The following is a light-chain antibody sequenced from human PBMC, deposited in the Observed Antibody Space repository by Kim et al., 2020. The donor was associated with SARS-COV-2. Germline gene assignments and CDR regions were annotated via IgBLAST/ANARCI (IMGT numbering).Light chain of an antibody. Sequence: ASTGDRVTITCRARQNVTTYLDWDHQRPGKATPLLILAASTFTTGVPSRFSGRGSGTDFTLTIRNLQPEDFATYYCQQSYSPVWTFGQGTKVDIK. V-gene: IGKV1-39*01. J-gene: IGKJ1*01. CDR1: QNVTTY. CDR2: AAS. CDR3: QQSYSPVWT.